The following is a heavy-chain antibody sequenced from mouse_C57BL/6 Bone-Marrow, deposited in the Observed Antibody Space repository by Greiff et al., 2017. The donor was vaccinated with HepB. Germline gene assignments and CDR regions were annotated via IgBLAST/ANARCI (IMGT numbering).Heavy chain of an antibody. CDR1: GFNIKDDY. V-gene: IGHV14-4*01. J-gene: IGHJ2*01. CDR2: IDPENGDT. CDR3: TTYYYGFDY. D-gene: IGHD1-1*01. Sequence: VQLQQSGAELVRPGASVKLSCTASGFNIKDDYMHWVKQRPEQGLEWIGWIDPENGDTEYASKFQGKATITADTSSNTAYLQLSSLTSEDTAFYYCTTYYYGFDYWGQGTTLTVSS.